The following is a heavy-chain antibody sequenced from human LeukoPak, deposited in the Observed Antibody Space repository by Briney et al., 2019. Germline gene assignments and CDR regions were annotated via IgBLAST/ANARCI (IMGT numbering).Heavy chain of an antibody. D-gene: IGHD1-26*01. CDR3: ARTGESHAFDI. J-gene: IGHJ3*02. V-gene: IGHV3-30*12. CDR2: ILSGGTNK. CDR1: GFTFSSYG. Sequence: PGGSLRLSCAASGFTFSSYGMHWVRQAPGKGLEWVTLILSGGTNKYYTDSVKGRFTISRDNSKKTLYLEMNSLRVEDTAVYYCARTGESHAFDIWGQGTMVTVSS.